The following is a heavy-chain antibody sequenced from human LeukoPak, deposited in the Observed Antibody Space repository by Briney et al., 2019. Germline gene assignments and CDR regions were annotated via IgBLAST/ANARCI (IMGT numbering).Heavy chain of an antibody. V-gene: IGHV4-34*01. Sequence: SETLTLTCAVYGGSFSGYYWSWIRQPPGKGLEWIGEINHSGSTNYNPSLKSRVTISVDTSKNQFSLKLSSVTAADTAVYYCARYSVASGSYYFDYWGQGTLVTVSS. CDR1: GGSFSGYY. D-gene: IGHD1-26*01. CDR2: INHSGST. CDR3: ARYSVASGSYYFDY. J-gene: IGHJ4*02.